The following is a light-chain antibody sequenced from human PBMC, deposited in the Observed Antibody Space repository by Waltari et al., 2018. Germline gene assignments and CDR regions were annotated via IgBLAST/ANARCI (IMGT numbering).Light chain of an antibody. J-gene: IGKJ2*01. V-gene: IGKV2-30*02. CDR3: LQSSQWPYA. CDR2: KIS. CDR1: QSLVQSDGSVF. Sequence: DVVMTQSPLSLAVTLGQPASISCWSSQSLVQSDGSVFLNWFHQRPGQSPRRLNYKISNRESGVPDRFSGSGSGTDFTLKISRVEADDVGIYYCLQSSQWPYAFGQGTKLEIK.